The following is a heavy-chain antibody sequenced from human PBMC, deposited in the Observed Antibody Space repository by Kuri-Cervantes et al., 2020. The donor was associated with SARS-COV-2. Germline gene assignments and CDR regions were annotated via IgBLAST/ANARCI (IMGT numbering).Heavy chain of an antibody. CDR3: ARGYDSSGYSLDY. V-gene: IGHV3-74*01. J-gene: IGHJ4*02. D-gene: IGHD3-22*01. CDR1: GFTFSSYW. Sequence: GGSLRLSCAASGFTFSSYWMHWVRQAPGKGLVWVSRINSDGSSTSYADSVKGRFTISSDNAKNTLYLQMNSLRAEDTAVYYCARGYDSSGYSLDYWGQGTLVTVSS. CDR2: INSDGSST.